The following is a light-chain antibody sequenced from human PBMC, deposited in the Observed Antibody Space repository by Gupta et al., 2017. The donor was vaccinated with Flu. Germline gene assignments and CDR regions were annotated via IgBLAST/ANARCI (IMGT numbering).Light chain of an antibody. CDR2: LGS. V-gene: IGKV2-28*01. CDR3: MQALQTPPYT. CDR1: QILLHSNGYNY. J-gene: IGKJ2*01. Sequence: TVMSQSPLSLPVIPGGSDSVPCRSSQILLHSNGYNYLDWYLQKPGQSPQLLIYLGSNRASGVPDRFSGSGSGTDFTLKISRVEAEDVGVYYCMQALQTPPYTFGQGTKLEIK.